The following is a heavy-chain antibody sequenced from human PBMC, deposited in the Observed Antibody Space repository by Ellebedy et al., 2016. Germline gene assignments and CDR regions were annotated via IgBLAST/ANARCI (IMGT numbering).Heavy chain of an antibody. CDR2: IYYSGST. CDR1: GGSSSGYY. CDR3: ASLMVRGVIPLGNV. D-gene: IGHD3-10*01. V-gene: IGHV4-34*01. J-gene: IGHJ6*02. Sequence: SETLSLTXAVYGGSSSGYYWSWIRQHPGKGLEWIGYIYYSGSTYYNPSLKSRVTISVDTSKNQFSLKLSSVTAADTAVYYCASLMVRGVIPLGNVWGQGTTVTVSS.